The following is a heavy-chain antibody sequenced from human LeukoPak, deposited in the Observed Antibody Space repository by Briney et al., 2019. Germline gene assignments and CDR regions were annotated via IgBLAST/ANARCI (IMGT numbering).Heavy chain of an antibody. CDR2: IHYSGST. Sequence: SETLSLTCSVFGGSISTYYWSWIRQPPGKGLEWLGYIHYSGSTTYKASLESRVTISVDTAKNQFSLKLRSVTAADTAIYYCARDVKVGWYLDLWGRGTLVTVSS. CDR1: GGSISTYY. CDR3: ARDVKVGWYLDL. V-gene: IGHV4-59*01. J-gene: IGHJ2*01.